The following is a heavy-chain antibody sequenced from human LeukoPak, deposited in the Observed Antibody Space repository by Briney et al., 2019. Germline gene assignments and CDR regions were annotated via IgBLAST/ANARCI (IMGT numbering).Heavy chain of an antibody. Sequence: ASVKLSCTASGSAFTSCGIGWMRLAPGQGLVWMGWISAYNGNTNYAQKLEGRVTMTTDTSTSTAYMELRSLRSDDTAVYYCARVVGAINFDYWGQGTLVPVSS. CDR1: GSAFTSCG. CDR2: ISAYNGNT. J-gene: IGHJ4*02. CDR3: ARVVGAINFDY. V-gene: IGHV1-18*01. D-gene: IGHD1-26*01.